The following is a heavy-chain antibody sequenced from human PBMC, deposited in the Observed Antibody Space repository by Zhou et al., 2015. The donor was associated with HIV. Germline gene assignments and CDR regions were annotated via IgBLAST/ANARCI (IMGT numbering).Heavy chain of an antibody. D-gene: IGHD3-3*01. J-gene: IGHJ6*02. Sequence: QVQLVQSGAEVKKPGSSVKVSCKASGGTFSSYTISWVRQAPGQGLEWMGRIIPILGIANYAQKFQGRVTITADKSTSTAYMELSSLRSEDTAVYYCASNRAIDDFWSGPRSSAMGWVNYYGMDVWGQGTTVTVSS. CDR3: ASNRAIDDFWSGPRSSAMGWVNYYGMDV. V-gene: IGHV1-69*02. CDR2: IIPILGIA. CDR1: GGTFSSYT.